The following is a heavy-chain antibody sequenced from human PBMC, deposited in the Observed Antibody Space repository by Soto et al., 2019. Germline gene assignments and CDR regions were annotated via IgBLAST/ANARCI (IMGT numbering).Heavy chain of an antibody. Sequence: EVQVVESGGGLVQHGGSLRLSCAGSGFTFSNYWMHWVGQAPGKGLVWVSRINGDGSSTSYGDSVKGLFTISRDNAKNTLYLQMNSLRAEDTAVYYCGFHCDYDAFDMWGQVTMVTV. J-gene: IGHJ3*02. D-gene: IGHD4-17*01. CDR3: GFHCDYDAFDM. CDR2: INGDGSST. CDR1: GFTFSNYW. V-gene: IGHV3-74*01.